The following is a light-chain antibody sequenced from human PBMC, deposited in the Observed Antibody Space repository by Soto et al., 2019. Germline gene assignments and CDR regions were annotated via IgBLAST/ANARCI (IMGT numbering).Light chain of an antibody. J-gene: IGKJ1*01. CDR3: QPYNSYSEA. CDR1: QTISSW. CDR2: KAS. Sequence: EIQITQSASTLSGSVGDRVTITCWASQTISSWLAWYQQKPGKATKLLIYKASTLKSGVPSRFSGSGSGTEFTLTISSLQPDDFATYYCQPYNSYSEAFGQGTKVEI. V-gene: IGKV1-5*03.